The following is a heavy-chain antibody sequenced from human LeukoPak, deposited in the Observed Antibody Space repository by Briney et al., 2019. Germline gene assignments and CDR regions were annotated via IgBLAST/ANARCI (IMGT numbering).Heavy chain of an antibody. D-gene: IGHD3-3*01. J-gene: IGHJ6*02. V-gene: IGHV3-66*01. CDR2: IYSGGRT. CDR3: ASAPVLRFVEWYNGIDV. CDR1: GFTFSTNS. Sequence: GGSLRLSCAASGFTFSTNSMTWVRQAPGKGLEWVSAIYSGGRTYYADSVKGRFTISRDKSKNTLFLQMNSLRAEDSGVYYCASAPVLRFVEWYNGIDVWGQGTTVTVSS.